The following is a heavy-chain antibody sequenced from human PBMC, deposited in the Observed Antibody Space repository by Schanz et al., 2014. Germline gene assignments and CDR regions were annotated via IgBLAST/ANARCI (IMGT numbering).Heavy chain of an antibody. Sequence: QVQLVESGGGVVQPGRSLRLSCAASGFTFSSYGMHWVRQAPGKGLEWVAVIWYDGSNKYYADSVKGRFTISRDNSKNTLYLQMNSQRAEDTAVYYCARDHTTESNNTAGPHSDYWGQGTLLTVSS. V-gene: IGHV3-33*01. CDR1: GFTFSSYG. D-gene: IGHD4-17*01. CDR2: IWYDGSNK. CDR3: ARDHTTESNNTAGPHSDY. J-gene: IGHJ4*02.